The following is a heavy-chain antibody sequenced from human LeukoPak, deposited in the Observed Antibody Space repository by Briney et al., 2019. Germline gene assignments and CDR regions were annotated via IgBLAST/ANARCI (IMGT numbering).Heavy chain of an antibody. CDR1: GGSFSVYY. D-gene: IGHD6-6*01. CDR2: INHSGST. Sequence: PSETLSLTCAVYGGSFSVYYWSWIRQPPGKGLEWIGEINHSGSTNYNPSLKSRVTISVDTSKNQFSLKLNSVTAADTAVYYCARPIASRSPFDYWGQGTLVTVSS. V-gene: IGHV4-34*01. J-gene: IGHJ4*02. CDR3: ARPIASRSPFDY.